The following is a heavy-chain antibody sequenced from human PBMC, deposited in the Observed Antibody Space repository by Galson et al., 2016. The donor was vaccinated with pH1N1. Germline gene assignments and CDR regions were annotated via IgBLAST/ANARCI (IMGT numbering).Heavy chain of an antibody. J-gene: IGHJ4*02. CDR2: IKSKSEGATR. CDR1: GLSLNDAW. D-gene: IGHD3-10*01. Sequence: SLRLSCAASGLSLNDAWMNWVRQAPGKGLEWVGRIKSKSEGATRDFPPSVRGRSVISRDDSKSKVSLQMTSLKVEDSGIYYCAAGSGKSDFDYWGQGILVTVSS. CDR3: AAGSGKSDFDY. V-gene: IGHV3-15*05.